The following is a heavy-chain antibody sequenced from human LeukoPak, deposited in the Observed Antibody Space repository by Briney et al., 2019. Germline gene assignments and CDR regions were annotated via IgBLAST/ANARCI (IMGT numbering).Heavy chain of an antibody. CDR2: IFSGDSHT. J-gene: IGHJ3*01. CDR1: GYTFATYW. Sequence: KPGESLKISCKGSGYTFATYWIGWVRQRPGKGLEWMGTIFSGDSHTTYSPSFQGQVTISADKSINTAYLQWSSLKASDTAIYYCARSNYVNGFDVWGQGTVVTVSS. D-gene: IGHD1-7*01. CDR3: ARSNYVNGFDV. V-gene: IGHV5-51*03.